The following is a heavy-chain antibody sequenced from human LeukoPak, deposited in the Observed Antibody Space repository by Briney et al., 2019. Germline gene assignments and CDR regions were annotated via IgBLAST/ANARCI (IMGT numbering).Heavy chain of an antibody. J-gene: IGHJ4*02. D-gene: IGHD5-18*01. CDR2: VYHRGTT. CDR3: ARDKHSYGQHFFVY. V-gene: IGHV4-38-2*02. CDR1: DYSISSGYY. Sequence: SETLSLTCAVSDYSISSGYYWGWIRQPPGKGLEWIGNVYHRGTTLYNPSLKSRVTISVDTSKNQFSLMLRSVTAADTAVYYCARDKHSYGQHFFVYWGQGTLVTVSS.